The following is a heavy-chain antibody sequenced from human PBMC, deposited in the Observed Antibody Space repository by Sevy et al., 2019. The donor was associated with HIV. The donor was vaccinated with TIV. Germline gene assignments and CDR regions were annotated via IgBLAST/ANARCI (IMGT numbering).Heavy chain of an antibody. CDR1: GFTFSNAW. CDR3: AMAEYYYDSSGYSQFDY. Sequence: GGSLRLSCAASGFTFSNAWMSWVRQAPGKGLEWVGRIKSKTDGGTTDNAAPVKGRFTISRDDSKNTLYLQMNSLKTEDTAVYYCAMAEYYYDSSGYSQFDYWGQGTLVTVSS. V-gene: IGHV3-15*01. J-gene: IGHJ4*02. CDR2: IKSKTDGGTT. D-gene: IGHD3-22*01.